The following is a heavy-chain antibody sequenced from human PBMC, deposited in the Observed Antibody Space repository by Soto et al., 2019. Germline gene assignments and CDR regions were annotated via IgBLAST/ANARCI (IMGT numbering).Heavy chain of an antibody. J-gene: IGHJ4*02. D-gene: IGHD5-12*01. CDR1: GYTFTSYG. CDR3: AREKGYSGYVYYFDY. V-gene: IGHV1-18*04. CDR2: ISAYNGNT. Sequence: ASVKVSYKASGYTFTSYGISWVRQAPGQGLEWMGWISAYNGNTNYAQKLQGRVTMTTDTSTSTAYMELRSLRSDDTAVYYCAREKGYSGYVYYFDYWGQGTLVTVSS.